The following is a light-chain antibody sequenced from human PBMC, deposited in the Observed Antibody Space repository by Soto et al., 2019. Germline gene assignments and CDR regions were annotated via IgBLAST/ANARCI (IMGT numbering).Light chain of an antibody. CDR1: QSVSSSY. CDR3: QQYGSSPLT. J-gene: IGKJ4*01. V-gene: IGKV3-20*01. CDR2: GAS. Sequence: EIVLTQSPGNLSLSPGERATLSCRASQSVSSSYLAWYQQKPGQAPRLIIYGASSRATGIPDRFSGSGSGTDFTLTISRLEPEDVAVYYCQQYGSSPLTLGGGTKVDIK.